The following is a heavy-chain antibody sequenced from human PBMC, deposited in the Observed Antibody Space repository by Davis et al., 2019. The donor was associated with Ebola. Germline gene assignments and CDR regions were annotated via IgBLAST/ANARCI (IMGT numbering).Heavy chain of an antibody. CDR3: ARDTARYGFFDY. V-gene: IGHV3-48*03. D-gene: IGHD5-18*01. CDR1: GFTFNSYE. J-gene: IGHJ4*02. Sequence: PGGSLRLSCAASGFTFNSYEMNWVRQAPGKGLEWVSYITSSGRTIYYADSVKGRFTISRDNAKNSLYLQMNSLRAEDTAVYYCARDTARYGFFDYWGQGTLVTVSS. CDR2: ITSSGRTI.